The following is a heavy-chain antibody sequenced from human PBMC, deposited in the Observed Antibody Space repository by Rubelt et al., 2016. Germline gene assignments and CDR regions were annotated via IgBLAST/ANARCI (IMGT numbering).Heavy chain of an antibody. CDR2: INAGNGNT. Sequence: QVQLVQSGAEVKKPGASVKVSCKASGYTFTSYALHWVRQAPGQRLEWMGWINAGNGNTKYSRKFQGRVTITRETSASTAYMELSSLRSEDTAVYYCARTHAYSYDSTGYNYDYWGQGTLVTVSS. D-gene: IGHD3-22*01. V-gene: IGHV1-3*01. CDR3: ARTHAYSYDSTGYNYDY. CDR1: GYTFTSYA. J-gene: IGHJ4*02.